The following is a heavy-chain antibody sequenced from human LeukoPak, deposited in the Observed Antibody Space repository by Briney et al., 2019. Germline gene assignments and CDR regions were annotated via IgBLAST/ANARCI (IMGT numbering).Heavy chain of an antibody. V-gene: IGHV4-59*01. D-gene: IGHD3-10*01. Sequence: KSSETLSLTCTVSGGSISSYYWSWIRQPPGKGLEWIGYVYYSGSTSYNPSLKSRVTISVDTSKNQFSLKLRSVTAADTAVYYCARDGYGSGSYYNGYYSYYMDVWGKGTTVPVSS. CDR3: ARDGYGSGSYYNGYYSYYMDV. CDR1: GGSISSYY. J-gene: IGHJ6*03. CDR2: VYYSGST.